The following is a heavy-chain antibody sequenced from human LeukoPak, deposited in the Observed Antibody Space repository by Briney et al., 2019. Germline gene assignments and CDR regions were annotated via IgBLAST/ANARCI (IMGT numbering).Heavy chain of an antibody. D-gene: IGHD4-17*01. CDR1: GFTFSSYA. CDR3: AKGGPFYGDYAPNYYYYYMDV. V-gene: IGHV3-23*01. J-gene: IGHJ6*03. CDR2: ISGSGGST. Sequence: GGSLRLSCAASGFTFSSYAMSWVRQAPGKGLEWVSAISGSGGSTYYADSVKGRFTISRDNSKNTLYLQMNSLRAEDTAVYYCAKGGPFYGDYAPNYYYYYMDVWGKGTTVTVSS.